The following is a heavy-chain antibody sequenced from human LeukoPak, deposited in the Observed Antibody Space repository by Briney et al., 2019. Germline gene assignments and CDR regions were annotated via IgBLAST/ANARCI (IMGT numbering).Heavy chain of an antibody. J-gene: IGHJ4*02. D-gene: IGHD2-2*01. V-gene: IGHV3-30*02. Sequence: GGSLRLSCAASGFTFSSYGMHWVRQAPGKGLEWVAFIRYDGTNKYYADSVKGRFTISRDNSKNTLSLQMNSLRPEDTAVYYCAKGYCSGTSCYSGLDWGQGTLVTVSS. CDR3: AKGYCSGTSCYSGLD. CDR1: GFTFSSYG. CDR2: IRYDGTNK.